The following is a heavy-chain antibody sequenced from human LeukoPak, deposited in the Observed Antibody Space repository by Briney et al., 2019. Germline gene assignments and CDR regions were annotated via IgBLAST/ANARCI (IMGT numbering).Heavy chain of an antibody. CDR2: IYYSGST. V-gene: IGHV4-39*07. D-gene: IGHD3-22*01. J-gene: IGHJ3*02. CDR1: GGSISSSSYY. CDR3: ARASKTIYNYYDSSGYPHGLDI. Sequence: SETLSLTCNVSGGSISSSSYYWGWIRQPPGKGLEWIGSIYYSGSTYYNPSLKSRVTISVDTSKNQFSLKLSSVTAADTAVYYCARASKTIYNYYDSSGYPHGLDIWGQGTMVTVSS.